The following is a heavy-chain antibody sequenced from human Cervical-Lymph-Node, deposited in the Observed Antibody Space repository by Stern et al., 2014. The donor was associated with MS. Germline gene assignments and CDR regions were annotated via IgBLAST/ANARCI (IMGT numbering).Heavy chain of an antibody. CDR1: GGTFTSFS. D-gene: IGHD4-17*01. J-gene: IGHJ3*01. V-gene: IGHV1-69*06. Sequence: VQLVESGAEVKKPGSSVNVSCKASGGTFTSFSINWVRPVPGQSLEWMGGIITIFDNPNIAQKFQGRVTITASRSKRPVYMALNSLRSDDTAVYYCVLPSKVTTAAFDVWGRGTMVTVSS. CDR2: IITIFDNP. CDR3: VLPSKVTTAAFDV.